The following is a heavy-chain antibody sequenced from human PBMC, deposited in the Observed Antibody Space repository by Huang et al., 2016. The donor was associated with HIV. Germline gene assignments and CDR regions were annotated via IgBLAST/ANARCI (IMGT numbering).Heavy chain of an antibody. V-gene: IGHV3-74*02. CDR3: VRAKEKGYDFWSGYRY. D-gene: IGHD3-3*01. CDR2: MVSDGSST. J-gene: IGHJ4*01. CDR1: GFIFSDYW. Sequence: EVELAESGGGSVRPGQSLRLSCVGSGFIFSDYWMHWVREIPGKGRSWVARMVSDGSSTSYADSVKGRFTIYRDNAKNTVYLQMSSLRVDDTAVYYCVRAKEKGYDFWSGYRYWGQGVQVTVSS.